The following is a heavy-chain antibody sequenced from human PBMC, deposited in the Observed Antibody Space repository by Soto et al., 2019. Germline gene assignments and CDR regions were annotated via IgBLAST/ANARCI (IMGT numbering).Heavy chain of an antibody. D-gene: IGHD3-16*01. Sequence: PGGSLRLSCASSGFTFSSYNILFCRHSPLKWREWVASISTNSDYIYHADSVKGRFTVSRDNAKKSLFLEMTTLRDEDTAVYYCARGGSAERRTDGDYYYYYPMDVWGQGTTVTVSS. CDR3: ARGGSAERRTDGDYYYYYPMDV. J-gene: IGHJ6*02. V-gene: IGHV3-21*01. CDR2: ISTNSDYI. CDR1: GFTFSSYN.